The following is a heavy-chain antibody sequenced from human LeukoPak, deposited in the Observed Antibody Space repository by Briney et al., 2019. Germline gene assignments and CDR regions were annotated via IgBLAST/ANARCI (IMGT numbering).Heavy chain of an antibody. V-gene: IGHV5-51*01. CDR1: RYSFTSYW. Sequence: GESLKISCKGSRYSFTSYWIGWVRQMPGKGLEWMGIIYPGGSDTRYSPSFQGQVTISADKSISTAYLQWSSLKASDTAMYYCARLKDVDTAMVFDYWGQGTLVTVSS. J-gene: IGHJ4*02. D-gene: IGHD5-18*01. CDR2: IYPGGSDT. CDR3: ARLKDVDTAMVFDY.